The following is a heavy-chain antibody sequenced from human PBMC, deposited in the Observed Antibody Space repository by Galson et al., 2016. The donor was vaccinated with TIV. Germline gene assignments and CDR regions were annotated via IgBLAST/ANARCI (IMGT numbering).Heavy chain of an antibody. Sequence: SLRLSCAASGFTFGSYGMHWVRQAPGKGLEWVAMISHDRSDKYYGDSVKGRFTISRDNSKNNLYLQMNSLTAEDTAVYYCARQWQSYYLDSWGQGTLVTVSS. CDR1: GFTFGSYG. CDR2: ISHDRSDK. D-gene: IGHD6-19*01. J-gene: IGHJ4*02. CDR3: ARQWQSYYLDS. V-gene: IGHV3-33*01.